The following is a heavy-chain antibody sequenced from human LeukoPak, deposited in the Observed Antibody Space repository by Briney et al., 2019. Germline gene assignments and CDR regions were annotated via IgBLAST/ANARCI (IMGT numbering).Heavy chain of an antibody. CDR3: AKVPFLNIWFGELFTSFDY. Sequence: GGSLRLSCAASGFTFSSYAMSWVRQAPGKGLEWVSAISGSGGSTYYADSVKGRFTISRDNSKNTLYLQMNSLRAEDTAVYYCAKVPFLNIWFGELFTSFDYWGQGTLVTVSS. J-gene: IGHJ4*02. D-gene: IGHD3-10*01. V-gene: IGHV3-23*01. CDR2: ISGSGGST. CDR1: GFTFSSYA.